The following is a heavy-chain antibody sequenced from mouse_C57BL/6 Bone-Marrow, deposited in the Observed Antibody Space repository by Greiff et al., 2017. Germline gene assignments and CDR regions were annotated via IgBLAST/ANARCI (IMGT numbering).Heavy chain of an antibody. D-gene: IGHD1-1*01. V-gene: IGHV5-4*01. Sequence: EVQLVESGGGLVKPGGSLKLSCAASGFTFSSYAMSWVRQTPEKRLEWVATISDGGSYTYYPDNVKGRFTISRDNAKNNLYLQMSHLKSEDTAMYYCARAIVYGSRGFDSRRQGTTLPVSS. J-gene: IGHJ2*01. CDR1: GFTFSSYA. CDR2: ISDGGSYT. CDR3: ARAIVYGSRGFDS.